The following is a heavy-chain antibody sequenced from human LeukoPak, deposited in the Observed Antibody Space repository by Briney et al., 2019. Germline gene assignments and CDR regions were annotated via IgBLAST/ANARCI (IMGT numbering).Heavy chain of an antibody. CDR1: GYTFTSYA. CDR2: INAGNGNT. CDR3: ARDLYGSGSYSGDNWFDP. D-gene: IGHD3-10*01. Sequence: ASVKASCKASGYTFTSYAMHWVRQAPGQRLEWMGWINAGNGNTKYSQKFQGRVTITRDTSASTAYMELSSLRSEDTAVYYCARDLYGSGSYSGDNWFDPWGQGTLVTVSS. V-gene: IGHV1-3*01. J-gene: IGHJ5*02.